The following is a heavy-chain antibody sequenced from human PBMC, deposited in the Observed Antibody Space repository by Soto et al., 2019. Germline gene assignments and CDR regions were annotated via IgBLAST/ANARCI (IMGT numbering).Heavy chain of an antibody. CDR3: AGVVLPASRNSDFDY. J-gene: IGHJ4*02. V-gene: IGHV4-39*01. CDR1: GISVSTSDYY. D-gene: IGHD2-15*01. CDR2: ISYRWST. Sequence: PSETLSLTCTLAGISVSTSDYYWGWVRQTPGKGLDWIGNISYRWSTFYSPSLRSRATLSVDTSKNQFSLRLTSVTVADTAVYFCAGVVLPASRNSDFDYWGQGTLVTVSS.